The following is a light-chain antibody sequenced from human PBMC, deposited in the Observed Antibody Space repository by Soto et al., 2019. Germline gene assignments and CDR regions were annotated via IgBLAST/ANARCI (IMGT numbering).Light chain of an antibody. J-gene: IGKJ1*01. CDR3: QHYNSYPLT. Sequence: DIQMTQSPSTLSASIGDRVTITCRASQTINNWLAWYQQKPGKAPNLLIYDASNLKTAVPSRFNSSAFGTEITLTISSLQPDDVATYYCQHYNSYPLTFGQGTKVEIK. V-gene: IGKV1-5*01. CDR2: DAS. CDR1: QTINNW.